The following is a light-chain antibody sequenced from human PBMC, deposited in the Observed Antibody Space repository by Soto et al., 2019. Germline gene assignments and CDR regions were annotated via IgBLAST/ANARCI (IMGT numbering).Light chain of an antibody. V-gene: IGLV1-44*01. Sequence: QSVLTQPPSASGTPGQRVTISCSGSTSNIGSNTVNWYHHLPGTAPKLLIYSHNQRPSGVPDRLSGSRSGTSASLAISGLQSDDEADDYCAAWDDSLNGVVFGGGTKVTVL. J-gene: IGLJ2*01. CDR3: AAWDDSLNGVV. CDR1: TSNIGSNT. CDR2: SHN.